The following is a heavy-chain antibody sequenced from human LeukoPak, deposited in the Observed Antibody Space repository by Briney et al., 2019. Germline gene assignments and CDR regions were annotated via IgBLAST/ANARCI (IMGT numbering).Heavy chain of an antibody. CDR1: GGTFSSYA. Sequence: VASVKVSCKASGGTFSSYAISWVRQAPGQGLEWMGRIIPIFGTANYAQKFQGRVTITTDESTSTAYMELSSLRSEDTAVYYCAGGRHGYYYYMDVWGKGTTVTVSS. CDR2: IIPIFGTA. D-gene: IGHD1-26*01. V-gene: IGHV1-69*05. CDR3: AGGRHGYYYYMDV. J-gene: IGHJ6*03.